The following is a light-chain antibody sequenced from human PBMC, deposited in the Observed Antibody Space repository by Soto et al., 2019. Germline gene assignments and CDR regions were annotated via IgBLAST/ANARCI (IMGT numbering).Light chain of an antibody. CDR3: QQYGSSSWT. Sequence: EIVLTQSPGTLSLSPGDRATLYCRASQSISSSYLAWYQQRPGQAPRLLIYGASSRATGIPDRFSGSGSGTEFTLTISRLEPEDFAVYYCQQYGSSSWTFGQGTKVDIK. J-gene: IGKJ1*01. CDR1: QSISSSY. V-gene: IGKV3-20*01. CDR2: GAS.